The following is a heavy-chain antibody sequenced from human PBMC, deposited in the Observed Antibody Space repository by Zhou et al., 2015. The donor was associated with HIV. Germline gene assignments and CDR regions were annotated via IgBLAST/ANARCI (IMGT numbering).Heavy chain of an antibody. V-gene: IGHV1-69*01. CDR2: IIPVFGTP. Sequence: QVQLIQSGAVLKKPGSSVKVSCKVSGGTFNTYEISWVRQAPGQGLVWMGGIIPVFGTPKYSHQFLGRLTITVNQSATTAYMELTSLKSDDTAVYYCARDVPSFYFDSSGRQIVAVYWGQGTQVIVSS. CDR1: GGTFNTYE. J-gene: IGHJ1*01. CDR3: ARDVPSFYFDSSGRQIVAVY. D-gene: IGHD3-22*01.